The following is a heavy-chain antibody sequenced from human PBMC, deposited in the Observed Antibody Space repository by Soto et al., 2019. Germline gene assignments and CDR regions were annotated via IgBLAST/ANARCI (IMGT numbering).Heavy chain of an antibody. Sequence: GGSLRLSCAASGFTFSSCWMNWVRQAPGEGLVWVARINRDGSTTQYADSVKGRFTISRDNAKNSLYLQMNSLRAEDTAVYYCAGTGAFDIWGQGTMVTVSS. CDR2: INRDGSTT. CDR3: AGTGAFDI. V-gene: IGHV3-74*03. CDR1: GFTFSSCW. J-gene: IGHJ3*02. D-gene: IGHD1-1*01.